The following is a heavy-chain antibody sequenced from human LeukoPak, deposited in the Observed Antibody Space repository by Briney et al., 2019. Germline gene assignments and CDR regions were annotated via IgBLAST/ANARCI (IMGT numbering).Heavy chain of an antibody. D-gene: IGHD1-26*01. Sequence: GGSLRLSCEASGFHFTTYGMTWVRQAPGKGLEWVSTFNGGGGNTYYTDSVKGRFTISRDNSKNTLYLQMNSLRAEDTAVYYCAKGLNSGSYFRDAFDIWGQGTMVTVSS. CDR2: FNGGGGNT. CDR1: GFHFTTYG. J-gene: IGHJ3*02. CDR3: AKGLNSGSYFRDAFDI. V-gene: IGHV3-23*01.